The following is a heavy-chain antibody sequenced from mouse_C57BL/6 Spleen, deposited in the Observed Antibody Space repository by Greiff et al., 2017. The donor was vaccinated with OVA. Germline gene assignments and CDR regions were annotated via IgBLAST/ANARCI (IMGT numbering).Heavy chain of an antibody. J-gene: IGHJ2*01. V-gene: IGHV1-64*01. CDR1: GYTFTSYW. CDR2: IHPNSGST. Sequence: QVQLQQPGAELVKPGASVKLSCKASGYTFTSYWMHWVKQRPGQGLEWIGMIHPNSGSTNYNEKFKSKATLTVDKSSSTAYMQLSSLTSEDAAVYYGARDSGTSYFDYWGQGTTLTVSS. D-gene: IGHD4-1*01. CDR3: ARDSGTSYFDY.